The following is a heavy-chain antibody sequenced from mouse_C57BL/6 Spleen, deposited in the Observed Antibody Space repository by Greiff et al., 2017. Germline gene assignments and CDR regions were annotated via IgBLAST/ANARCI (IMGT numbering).Heavy chain of an antibody. CDR1: GFTFSSYT. J-gene: IGHJ2*01. Sequence: EVKLMESGGGLVKPGGSLKLSCAASGFTFSSYTMSWVRQTPEKRLEWVATISGGGGNTYYPDSVKGRFTISRDNAKNTLYLQMSSLRSEDTAWYYCARQGVPIRLGDFGYWGQGTTLTVSS. V-gene: IGHV5-9*01. CDR2: ISGGGGNT. CDR3: ARQGVPIRLGDFGY. D-gene: IGHD4-1*01.